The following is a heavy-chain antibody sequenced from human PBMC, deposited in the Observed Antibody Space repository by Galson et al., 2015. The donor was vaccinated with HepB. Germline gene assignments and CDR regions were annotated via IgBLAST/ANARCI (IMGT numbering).Heavy chain of an antibody. Sequence: SLRLSCAASGFTFSSYAMHWVRQAPGKGLEWVAVISYDGSNKYYADSVKGRFTISRDNSKNTLYLQMNSLRAEDTAVYYCARDYYDSSGYYQSFDYWGQGTLVTVSS. D-gene: IGHD3-22*01. J-gene: IGHJ4*02. V-gene: IGHV3-30*04. CDR1: GFTFSSYA. CDR2: ISYDGSNK. CDR3: ARDYYDSSGYYQSFDY.